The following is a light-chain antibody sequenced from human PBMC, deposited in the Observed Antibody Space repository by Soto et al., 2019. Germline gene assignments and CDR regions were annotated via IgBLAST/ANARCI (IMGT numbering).Light chain of an antibody. CDR3: QQYNNWPPTWT. J-gene: IGKJ1*01. CDR2: AAS. CDR1: QSVSSN. V-gene: IGKV3-15*01. Sequence: EIVLTQSPGTLSLSPGERATLSCRASQSVSSNLAWYQQRPGQAPRLLIYAASTRATGIPARFSGSGSGTEFTLTISSLQSEDFAVYYCQQYNNWPPTWTFGQGTKVDIK.